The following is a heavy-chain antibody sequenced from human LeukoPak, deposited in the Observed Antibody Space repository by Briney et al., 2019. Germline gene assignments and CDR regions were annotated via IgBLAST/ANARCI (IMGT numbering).Heavy chain of an antibody. CDR2: TYYRSRWYN. Sequence: SQTLSLTCAISGDSVSTNSAAWSWIRQSPSRGLEWLGRTYYRSRWYNDYAVSVKSRITIKSDTSKNQFSLKLTSVTAADTAVYYCARHDYYGSLNWFDPWGQGTLITVSS. V-gene: IGHV6-1*01. J-gene: IGHJ5*02. CDR3: ARHDYYGSLNWFDP. CDR1: GDSVSTNSAA. D-gene: IGHD3-10*01.